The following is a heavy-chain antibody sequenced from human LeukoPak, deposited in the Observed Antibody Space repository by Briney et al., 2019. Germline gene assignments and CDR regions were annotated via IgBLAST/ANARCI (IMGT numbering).Heavy chain of an antibody. CDR2: IYYSGST. Sequence: SETLSLTCTVSGGSISSGSYYWGWIRQPPGKGLEWIGSIYYSGSTYYNPSLKSRVTISVDTSKNQFSLKLSSVTAADTAVYYCARCPEAFDYWGQGTLVTVSS. J-gene: IGHJ4*02. CDR3: ARCPEAFDY. V-gene: IGHV4-39*07. CDR1: GGSISSGSYY.